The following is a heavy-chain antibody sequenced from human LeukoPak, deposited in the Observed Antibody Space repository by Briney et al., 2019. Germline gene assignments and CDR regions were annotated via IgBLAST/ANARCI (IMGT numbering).Heavy chain of an antibody. CDR2: IYYSGST. V-gene: IGHV4-59*01. CDR1: GGSISSYY. D-gene: IGHD4-23*01. CDR3: ARYDYGGNSGRWFDP. Sequence: SETLSLTCTVSGGSISSYYWSWIRQPPGKGLEWIGYIYYSGSTNYNPSLKSRVTISVDTSKNQFSLKLSSVTAADTAVYYCARYDYGGNSGRWFDPWGQGTLVTVSS. J-gene: IGHJ5*02.